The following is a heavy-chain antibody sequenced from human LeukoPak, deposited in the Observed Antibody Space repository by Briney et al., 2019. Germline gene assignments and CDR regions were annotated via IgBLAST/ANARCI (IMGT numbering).Heavy chain of an antibody. CDR3: AREGGRPEHVFDY. CDR1: GASISSSSYY. Sequence: PPETLSLTCTVSGASISSSSYYWGWIRQPPGKGLEWIGSIYYSGSTYYNPSLKSRVTISVDTSKNQFSLKLSSVTAADTAVYYCAREGGRPEHVFDYWGQGTLVTVSS. V-gene: IGHV4-39*07. D-gene: IGHD1/OR15-1a*01. J-gene: IGHJ4*02. CDR2: IYYSGST.